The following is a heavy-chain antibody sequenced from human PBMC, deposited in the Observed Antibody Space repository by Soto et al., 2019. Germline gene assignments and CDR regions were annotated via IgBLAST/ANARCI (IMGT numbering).Heavy chain of an antibody. CDR2: ISSSGYT. V-gene: IGHV4-4*08. Sequence: RWIRQPPGKGLEWIGYISSSGYTNYNASLKSRITISIDTSKNQFSLKLTSVTAADTAVYYCASLHGARFAPWGQGTLVTVFS. D-gene: IGHD4-17*01. J-gene: IGHJ5*02. CDR3: ASLHGARFAP.